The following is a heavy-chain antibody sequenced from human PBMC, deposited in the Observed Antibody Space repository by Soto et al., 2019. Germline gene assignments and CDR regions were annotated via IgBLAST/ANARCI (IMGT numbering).Heavy chain of an antibody. V-gene: IGHV3-7*03. CDR1: GFTFRSYL. CDR3: ATVRSSGRPFDY. J-gene: IGHJ4*02. CDR2: IKEDESEK. D-gene: IGHD6-19*01. Sequence: PGGSLRRSCAASGFTFRSYLMSWVRQTPGKGLEWVANIKEDESEKSYVDSVKGRFTISRDNAKNTLYLQMNSLRAEDTALYYCATVRSSGRPFDYWGQGTLVTVSS.